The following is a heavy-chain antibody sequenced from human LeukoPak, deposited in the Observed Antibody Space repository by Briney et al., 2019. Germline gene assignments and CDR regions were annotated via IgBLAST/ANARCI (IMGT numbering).Heavy chain of an antibody. CDR1: GYTFTSYY. V-gene: IGHV1-46*01. Sequence: GASVKVSCKASGYTFTSYYMHWVRQAPGQGLEWMGIIKPSGGSTSYAQNFQGRVTMTRDASTSTVYMEMSSLGSEDTAVYYCARDPYDSSGYFGYWGQGTLVTVSS. CDR2: IKPSGGST. D-gene: IGHD3-22*01. CDR3: ARDPYDSSGYFGY. J-gene: IGHJ4*02.